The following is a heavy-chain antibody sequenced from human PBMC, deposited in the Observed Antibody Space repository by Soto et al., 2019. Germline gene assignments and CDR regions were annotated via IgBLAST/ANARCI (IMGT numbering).Heavy chain of an antibody. CDR2: ITHSGST. J-gene: IGHJ1*01. V-gene: IGHV4-34*01. D-gene: IGHD6-6*01. CDR3: ARGDVAARFQL. CDR1: GGSFSGYY. Sequence: SETLSLTCAVFGGSFSGYYWSWIRQPPGKGLEWIGEITHSGSTDYNPSLESRVIISVDTSKNQFSLKLTSVTAADTAVYYCARGDVAARFQLWGQGTLDTVSS.